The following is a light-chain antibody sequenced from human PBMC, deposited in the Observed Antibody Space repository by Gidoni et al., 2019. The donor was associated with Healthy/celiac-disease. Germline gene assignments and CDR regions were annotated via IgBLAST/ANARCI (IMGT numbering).Light chain of an antibody. Sequence: QSVLTQPPSVSGAPGQRVTSSCTGSSSNIGAGYDVHWYPQLPGSAPKLLIYGNSNRPSGVPDRFSGSKSGTSASLAITGLQAEDEADYYCQSYDSSLSALYVFGTGTKVTVL. J-gene: IGLJ1*01. CDR3: QSYDSSLSALYV. V-gene: IGLV1-40*01. CDR2: GNS. CDR1: SSNIGAGYD.